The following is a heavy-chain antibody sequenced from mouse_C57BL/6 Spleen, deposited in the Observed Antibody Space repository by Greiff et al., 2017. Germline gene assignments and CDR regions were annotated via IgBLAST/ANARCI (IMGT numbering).Heavy chain of an antibody. J-gene: IGHJ3*01. D-gene: IGHD1-1*01. V-gene: IGHV1-82*01. Sequence: VQLQQSGPELVKPGASVKISCKASGYAFSSSWMNWVKQRPGKGLEWIGRIYPGDGDTNYNGKFKGKATLTADKSSSTAYMQLSSLTSEDSAVYFCAREQGYYGSSSAWFAYWGQGTLVTVSA. CDR1: GYAFSSSW. CDR2: IYPGDGDT. CDR3: AREQGYYGSSSAWFAY.